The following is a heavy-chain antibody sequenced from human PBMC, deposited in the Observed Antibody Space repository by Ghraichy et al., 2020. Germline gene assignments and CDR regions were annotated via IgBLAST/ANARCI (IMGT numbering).Heavy chain of an antibody. CDR2: ISAYNGNT. CDR3: ARAKKRPYYYDSSGYLNY. V-gene: IGHV1-18*01. J-gene: IGHJ4*02. CDR1: GYTFTSYG. Sequence: ASVKVSCKASGYTFTSYGISWVRQAPGQGLEWMGWISAYNGNTNYAQKLQGRVTMTTDTSTSTAYMELRSLRSDDTAVYYCARAKKRPYYYDSSGYLNYWGQGTLVTVSS. D-gene: IGHD3-22*01.